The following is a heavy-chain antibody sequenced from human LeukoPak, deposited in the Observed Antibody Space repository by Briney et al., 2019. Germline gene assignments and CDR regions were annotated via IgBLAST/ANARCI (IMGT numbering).Heavy chain of an antibody. J-gene: IGHJ5*02. CDR3: ARAKYYDFWSGYNDNWFDP. V-gene: IGHV4-59*01. Sequence: PSGTLSLTCTVAGGSISSYYWSWIRQPPGKGLEWIGYIYYSGSTNYNPSLKSRVTISVDTSKNQFSLKLSSVTAADTAVYYCARAKYYDFWSGYNDNWFDPWGQGTLVTVSS. CDR2: IYYSGST. CDR1: GGSISSYY. D-gene: IGHD3-3*01.